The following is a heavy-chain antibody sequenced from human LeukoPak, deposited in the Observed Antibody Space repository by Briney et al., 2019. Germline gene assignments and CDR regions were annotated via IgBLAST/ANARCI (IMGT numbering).Heavy chain of an antibody. CDR2: IYTSGST. Sequence: SQTLSLTCTVSGGSISSGSYYWSWIRQPAGKGLEWIGRIYTSGSTNHNPSLKSRVTISVDTSKNQFSLKLSSVTAADTAVYYCARLSGSYSDFDYWGQGTLVTVSS. V-gene: IGHV4-61*02. J-gene: IGHJ4*02. D-gene: IGHD1-26*01. CDR1: GGSISSGSYY. CDR3: ARLSGSYSDFDY.